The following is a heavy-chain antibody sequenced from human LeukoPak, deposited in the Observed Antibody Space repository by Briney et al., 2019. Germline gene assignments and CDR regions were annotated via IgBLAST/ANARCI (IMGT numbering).Heavy chain of an antibody. V-gene: IGHV3-30*03. CDR3: ARETPHYCSGGSCYSFDY. CDR2: ISSDGGSK. CDR1: GFTFSAYD. J-gene: IGHJ4*02. Sequence: GGSLRLSCAASGFTFSAYDIHWVRQAPGKGLEWVAGISSDGGSKYYADSVKGRFTISRDNSKNTLYLQMNSLRAEDTAVYYCARETPHYCSGGSCYSFDYWGQGTLVTVSS. D-gene: IGHD2-15*01.